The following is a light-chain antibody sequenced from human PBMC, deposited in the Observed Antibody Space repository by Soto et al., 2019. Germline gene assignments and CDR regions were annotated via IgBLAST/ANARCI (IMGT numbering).Light chain of an antibody. J-gene: IGKJ1*01. Sequence: IVMTQSRDSLAVSLGERATINCKSSQSVLYSSNNKNYLAWYQQKPGQPPKLLIYWASTRESGVPDRFSGSGSGTDFTLTISSLQAEDVAVYYCQQYYSTPLTFGQGTKVDIK. CDR1: QSVLYSSNNKNY. CDR2: WAS. CDR3: QQYYSTPLT. V-gene: IGKV4-1*01.